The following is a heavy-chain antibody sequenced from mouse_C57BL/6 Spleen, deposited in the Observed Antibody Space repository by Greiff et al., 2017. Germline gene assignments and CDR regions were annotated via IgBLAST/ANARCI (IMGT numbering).Heavy chain of an antibody. CDR2: ISYDGSN. CDR3: ARVESYGNFFAY. Sequence: EVKLQESGPGLVKPSQSLSLTCSVTGYSITSGYYWNWIRQFPGNKLEWMGYISYDGSNNYNPSLKNRISITRDTSKNQFFLKLNSVTTKDTATYYCARVESYGNFFAYWGQGTLVTVSA. J-gene: IGHJ3*01. V-gene: IGHV3-6*01. CDR1: GYSITSGYY. D-gene: IGHD2-1*01.